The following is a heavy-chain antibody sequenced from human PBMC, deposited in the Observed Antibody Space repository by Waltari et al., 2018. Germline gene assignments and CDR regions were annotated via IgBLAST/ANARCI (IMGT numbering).Heavy chain of an antibody. V-gene: IGHV4-38-2*02. D-gene: IGHD5-18*01. Sequence: QVYLQESGPGLVKPSETLSLTCNVSGFSISSGCFWGWIRQPPGKGLEWIGGIHYSGTTYSNPSLRSQVTISEDTSRNQFSLNLTSVTAADTGIYFCAREGDTYGSYHSYHYYIHVWGTGTTVTVSS. J-gene: IGHJ6*03. CDR1: GFSISSGCF. CDR3: AREGDTYGSYHSYHYYIHV. CDR2: IHYSGTT.